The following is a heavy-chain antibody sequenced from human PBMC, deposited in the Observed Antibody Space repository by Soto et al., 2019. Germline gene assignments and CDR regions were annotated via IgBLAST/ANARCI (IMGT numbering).Heavy chain of an antibody. V-gene: IGHV3-30-3*01. CDR3: ARDVGSYGIAARPGDY. J-gene: IGHJ4*02. CDR1: GFTFSSYA. Sequence: QVQLVESGGGVVQPGRSLRLSCAASGFTFSSYAMHWVRQAPGKGLEWVAVISYDGSNKYYADSVKGRFTISRDNSKNTLYLQMNSLRAEDTAVYYCARDVGSYGIAARPGDYWGQGTLVTVSS. D-gene: IGHD6-6*01. CDR2: ISYDGSNK.